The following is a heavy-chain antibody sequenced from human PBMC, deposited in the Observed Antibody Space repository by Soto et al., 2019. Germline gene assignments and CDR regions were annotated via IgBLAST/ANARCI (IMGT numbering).Heavy chain of an antibody. D-gene: IGHD1-1*01. J-gene: IGHJ6*02. CDR1: GGSISSGDYY. Sequence: QVQLQESGPGLVKPSQTLSLTCTVSGGSISSGDYYWSWIRQPPGKGLEWIGSIYYSGSTYYNPSIQSRVTISVDTSTNQFALRLIAVPAADTAVHDCAGVNPHTGAGSGMGVWGQGTTVTVSS. CDR3: AGVNPHTGAGSGMGV. CDR2: IYYSGST. V-gene: IGHV4-30-4*01.